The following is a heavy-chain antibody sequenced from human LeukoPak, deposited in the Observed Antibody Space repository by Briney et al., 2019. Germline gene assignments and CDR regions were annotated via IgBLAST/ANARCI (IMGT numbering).Heavy chain of an antibody. CDR2: IYYSGST. Sequence: SETLSLTCTVSGGSISSYYWSWIRQPPGKGLEWIGYIYYSGSTNYNPTLKSRVTISVDTSKNQFSLKLSSVTAADTAVYYCARSRILWFGEGLDYWGQGTLVTVSS. CDR1: GGSISSYY. J-gene: IGHJ4*02. CDR3: ARSRILWFGEGLDY. V-gene: IGHV4-59*08. D-gene: IGHD3-10*01.